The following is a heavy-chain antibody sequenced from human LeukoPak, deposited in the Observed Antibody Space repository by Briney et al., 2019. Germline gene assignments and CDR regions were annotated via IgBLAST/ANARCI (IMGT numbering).Heavy chain of an antibody. CDR3: AKDGYGDYELDY. CDR1: GFTFSSYA. J-gene: IGHJ4*01. Sequence: GGSPRLSCAASGFTFSSYAMSWVRQAPGKGLEWVSAISGSGGSTYYADSVKGRFTISRDNSKNTLYLQMNSLRAEDTAVYYCAKDGYGDYELDYWGQGTLVTVSS. CDR2: ISGSGGST. V-gene: IGHV3-23*01. D-gene: IGHD4-17*01.